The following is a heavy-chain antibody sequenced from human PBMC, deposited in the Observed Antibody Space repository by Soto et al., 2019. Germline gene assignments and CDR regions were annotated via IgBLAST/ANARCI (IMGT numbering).Heavy chain of an antibody. D-gene: IGHD6-25*01. Sequence: QVQLVQSGAEAKKPGSSVKVSCKASGGALSSNGISWVRQAPGQGLEWMGRILPTLYITNYAQKFQGRVTITADESTSTAYMELSGLRSEDTAVYYCAIERRNTEYFQNWGQGTLVNVSS. CDR2: ILPTLYIT. V-gene: IGHV1-69*02. J-gene: IGHJ1*01. CDR1: GGALSSNG. CDR3: AIERRNTEYFQN.